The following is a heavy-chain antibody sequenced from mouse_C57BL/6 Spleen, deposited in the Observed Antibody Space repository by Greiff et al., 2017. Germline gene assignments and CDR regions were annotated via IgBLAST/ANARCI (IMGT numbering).Heavy chain of an antibody. CDR2: INYDGSST. CDR1: GFTFSDYY. Sequence: EVNVVESEGGLVQPGSSMKLSCTASGFTFSDYYMAWVRQVPEKGLEWVANINYDGSSTYYLDSLKSRFIISRDNAKNILYLQMSSLKSEDTATYYCARSMVTDWYFDVWGTGTTVTVSS. CDR3: ARSMVTDWYFDV. V-gene: IGHV5-16*01. J-gene: IGHJ1*03. D-gene: IGHD2-2*01.